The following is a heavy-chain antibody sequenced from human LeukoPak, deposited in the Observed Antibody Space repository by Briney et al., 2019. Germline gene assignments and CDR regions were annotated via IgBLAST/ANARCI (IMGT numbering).Heavy chain of an antibody. D-gene: IGHD6-19*01. V-gene: IGHV4-34*01. Sequence: SETLSLTCAVYGESFSGYYWSWIRQSPGKGLEWIGEVNHSGSTNYSPSLKSRLTISVDTSKNQFSLKLSSVTAADTAVYYCARPYSSGWYAGWYYFDYWGQGTLVTVSS. CDR2: VNHSGST. J-gene: IGHJ4*02. CDR1: GESFSGYY. CDR3: ARPYSSGWYAGWYYFDY.